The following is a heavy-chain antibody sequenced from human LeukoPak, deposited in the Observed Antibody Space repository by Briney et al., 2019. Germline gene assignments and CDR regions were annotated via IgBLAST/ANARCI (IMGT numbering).Heavy chain of an antibody. V-gene: IGHV3-21*01. J-gene: IGHJ4*02. D-gene: IGHD4-17*01. Sequence: PGGSLRLSCAASGFTFSSSAMNWVRQAPGKGLEWVSSISSSGNYIFYADSVKGRFTISRDSAKNSLYLLMNSLRAEDTAVYFCARDPYGSGNFDYWGQGTLVTVSS. CDR3: ARDPYGSGNFDY. CDR2: ISSSGNYI. CDR1: GFTFSSSA.